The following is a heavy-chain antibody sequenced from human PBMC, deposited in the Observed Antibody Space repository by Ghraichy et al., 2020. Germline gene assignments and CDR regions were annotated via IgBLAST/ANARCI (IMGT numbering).Heavy chain of an antibody. V-gene: IGHV3-49*04. CDR2: TRSKIYGGAP. CDR3: TRGLTVPNAKYYFDS. D-gene: IGHD2-8*01. Sequence: GGSLRLSCTTSGFTFPDDAVSWVRQAPGKGLEWVALTRSKIYGGAPEYAASVRGRFSVSRDDSKSIAFLQMNSLTSEDTAVYYCTRGLTVPNAKYYFDSCGQGTLVTVSS. J-gene: IGHJ4*02. CDR1: GFTFPDDA.